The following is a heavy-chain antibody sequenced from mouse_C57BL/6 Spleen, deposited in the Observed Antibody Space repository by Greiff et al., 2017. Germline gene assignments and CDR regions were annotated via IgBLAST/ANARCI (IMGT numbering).Heavy chain of an antibody. J-gene: IGHJ4*01. Sequence: VKLMESGAELARPGASVKLSCKASGYTFTSYGISWVKQRTGQGLEWIGEIYPRSGNTYYNEKFKGKATLTADKSSSTAYMELRSLTSEDSAVYFCARGGYDEFSYYAMDYWGQGTSVTVSS. CDR1: GYTFTSYG. CDR3: ARGGYDEFSYYAMDY. D-gene: IGHD2-2*01. CDR2: IYPRSGNT. V-gene: IGHV1-81*01.